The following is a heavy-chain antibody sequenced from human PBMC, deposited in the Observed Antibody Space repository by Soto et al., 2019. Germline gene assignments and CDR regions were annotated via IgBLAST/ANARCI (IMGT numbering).Heavy chain of an antibody. Sequence: GGSLRLSCAASGFTISGYDMYWVRQGTGKGLEWVSRIGITGDTNYAGSVKGRFTISRENAKNSLFLQMIGLRAGDTAVYYCTRQRPPSYYYGMDVWGQGTTVTVSS. CDR1: GFTISGYD. D-gene: IGHD1-1*01. CDR3: TRQRPPSYYYGMDV. CDR2: IGITGDT. J-gene: IGHJ6*02. V-gene: IGHV3-13*01.